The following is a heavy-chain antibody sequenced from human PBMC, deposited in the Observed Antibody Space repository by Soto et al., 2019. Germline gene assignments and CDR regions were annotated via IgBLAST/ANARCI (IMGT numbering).Heavy chain of an antibody. CDR3: ASHVGYYGMDV. CDR1: GYSFTSYW. V-gene: IGHV5-10-1*01. Sequence: GDSLKISCKGSGYSFTSYWISWVRQMPGKGLEWMGRIDPSDSYTNYSPSFQGHVTISADKSISTAYLQWSSLKASDTAMKYCASHVGYYGMDVWRQGTTVTVSS. CDR2: IDPSDSYT. J-gene: IGHJ6*02.